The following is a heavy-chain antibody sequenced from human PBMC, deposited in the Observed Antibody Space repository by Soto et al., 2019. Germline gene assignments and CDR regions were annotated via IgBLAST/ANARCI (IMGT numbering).Heavy chain of an antibody. Sequence: QVQLQESGPGLVKPSETLSLTCTVSGGSISSYYWSWIRQPPGKGLEWIGYIYYSGSTNYNPSLESRATISVDTAKNQFSLKLSSVTAADTAVYYCARVDYDFWSGYYSRGLNNWFDPWGQGTLVTVSS. CDR3: ARVDYDFWSGYYSRGLNNWFDP. CDR1: GGSISSYY. J-gene: IGHJ5*02. CDR2: IYYSGST. V-gene: IGHV4-59*01. D-gene: IGHD3-3*01.